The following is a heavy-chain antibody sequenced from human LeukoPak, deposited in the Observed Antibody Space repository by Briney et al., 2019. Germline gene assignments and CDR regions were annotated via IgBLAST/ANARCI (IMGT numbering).Heavy chain of an antibody. V-gene: IGHV3-7*01. J-gene: IGHJ4*03. CDR2: INQGESMI. Sequence: GKSLRLSCAASGFSFNNYAMYWVRQAPGKGLEWVASINQGESMIWYVDSVKGRFTISRDNANNLLFLQMNYMRVEDTAVYYCAKLLRDVTIYDFWGHGDLVTVSS. CDR3: AKLLRDVTIYDF. CDR1: GFSFNNYA. D-gene: IGHD5-24*01.